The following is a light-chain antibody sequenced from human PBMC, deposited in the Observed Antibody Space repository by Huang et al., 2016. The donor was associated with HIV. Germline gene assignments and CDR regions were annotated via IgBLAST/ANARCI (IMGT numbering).Light chain of an antibody. V-gene: IGKV3-11*01. CDR1: QSVSSY. J-gene: IGKJ2*01. CDR2: DAS. Sequence: DIVLIQSPATLSLSPGERATLSCRASQSVSSYLAWYQQKPGQAPRLLIYDASNRATGIPARFSGSGSGTDFTLTISSLEPEDFAVYYCQQRSNSYTFGQGTKLEIK. CDR3: QQRSNSYT.